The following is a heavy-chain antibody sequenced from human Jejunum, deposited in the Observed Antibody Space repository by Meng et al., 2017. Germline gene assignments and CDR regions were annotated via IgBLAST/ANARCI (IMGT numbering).Heavy chain of an antibody. D-gene: IGHD3-16*01. CDR3: ARDATRGGDFDY. CDR1: GFVFSAFW. J-gene: IGHJ4*02. V-gene: IGHV3-7*01. Sequence: SLMISFAASGFVFSAFWMAWVRQAPGKGPEWVCKIKEDGSEIYYVDSLGGRFTMSRNNAKNSLYLQMNNLGAEDTAVYYCARDATRGGDFDYWGQGTLVTVSS. CDR2: IKEDGSEI.